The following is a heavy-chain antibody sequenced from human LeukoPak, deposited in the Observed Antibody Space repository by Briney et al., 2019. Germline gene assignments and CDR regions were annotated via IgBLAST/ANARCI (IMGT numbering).Heavy chain of an antibody. CDR1: GYTFTSYG. V-gene: IGHV1-69*13. CDR2: IIPIFGTA. J-gene: IGHJ4*02. Sequence: ASVKVSCKASGYTFTSYGISWVRQAPGQGLEWMGGIIPIFGTANYAQKFQGRVTITADESTSAAYMELSSLRSEDTAVYYCARGAKPPGYSSSWSEVWHFDYWGQGTLVTVSS. CDR3: ARGAKPPGYSSSWSEVWHFDY. D-gene: IGHD6-13*01.